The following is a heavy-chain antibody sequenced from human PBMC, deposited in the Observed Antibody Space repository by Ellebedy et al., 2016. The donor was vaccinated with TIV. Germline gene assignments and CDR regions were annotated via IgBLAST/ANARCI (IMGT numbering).Heavy chain of an antibody. Sequence: MPSETLSLTCTVSGGSISSYCWSWIRQPPGKELEWIGYIYYSGSTDYNPSLKSRVTISVDTSKDQFSLKLSSVTAADTAVYYCARDFYDSSGPPAIWGQGTMVTVSS. D-gene: IGHD3-22*01. CDR3: ARDFYDSSGPPAI. CDR1: GGSISSYC. CDR2: IYYSGST. J-gene: IGHJ3*02. V-gene: IGHV4-59*01.